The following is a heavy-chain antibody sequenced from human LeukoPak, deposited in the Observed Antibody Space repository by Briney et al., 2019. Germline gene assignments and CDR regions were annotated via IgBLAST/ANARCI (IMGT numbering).Heavy chain of an antibody. V-gene: IGHV3-23*01. CDR1: GFTFSSYA. Sequence: QPGGSLRLSCAASGFTFSSYAMSWVRQAPGKGLEWVSAISGSGGSTYYADSVKGRFTISRDNSKNTLYLQMNSLRAEDTAVYYCAKVGGEDIVVVPAAMPGAEYFQHWGQGTLVTVSS. J-gene: IGHJ1*01. D-gene: IGHD2-2*01. CDR2: ISGSGGST. CDR3: AKVGGEDIVVVPAAMPGAEYFQH.